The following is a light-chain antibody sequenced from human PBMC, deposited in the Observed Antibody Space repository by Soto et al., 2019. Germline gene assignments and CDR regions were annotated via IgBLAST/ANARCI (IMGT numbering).Light chain of an antibody. V-gene: IGLV2-11*01. CDR3: GAWEASLNGYV. J-gene: IGLJ1*01. Sequence: QSVLTQPRSVSGSPGQSVTISCTGTSSDVGGYNYVSWYQQYSGKAPKVMIYDVSKRPSGVPDRFSGSRSGTSASLAISGLQSEDEADYFCGAWEASLNGYVFGSGTKVTVL. CDR1: SSDVGGYNY. CDR2: DVS.